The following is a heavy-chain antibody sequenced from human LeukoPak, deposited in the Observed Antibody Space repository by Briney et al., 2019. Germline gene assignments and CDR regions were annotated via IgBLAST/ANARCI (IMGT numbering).Heavy chain of an antibody. CDR3: ARGKAGQQLVVDYDYGMDV. Sequence: SETLSLTCTVSGGSIRNYYGSWIRQPPGKGLEWVGYIYHSGSTNYNPSLRSRVTISVDTSRNQFSLKLTSVTAADTAVYYCARGKAGQQLVVDYDYGMDVWGQGTTVTVSS. D-gene: IGHD6-13*01. CDR1: GGSIRNYY. V-gene: IGHV4-59*01. J-gene: IGHJ6*02. CDR2: IYHSGST.